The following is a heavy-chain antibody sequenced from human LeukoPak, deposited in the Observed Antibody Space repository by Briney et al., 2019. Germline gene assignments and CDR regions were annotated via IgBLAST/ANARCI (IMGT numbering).Heavy chain of an antibody. D-gene: IGHD5-24*01. CDR1: GFTFSSYW. CDR2: INNDGSGT. Sequence: GGSLRLSCAASGFTFSSYWMQWVRQVPGKRLVWVSRINNDGSGTTYADSVKGRFTISRDNAKNTLSLQMNSLRDEDTAVYYCARDEDGPGALIEYWGQGALVTVSS. J-gene: IGHJ4*02. CDR3: ARDEDGPGALIEY. V-gene: IGHV3-74*01.